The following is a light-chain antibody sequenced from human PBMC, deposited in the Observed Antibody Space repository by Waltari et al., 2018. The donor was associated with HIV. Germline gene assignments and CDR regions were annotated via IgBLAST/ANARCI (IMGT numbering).Light chain of an antibody. CDR1: QSLVYSNGNTY. V-gene: IGKV2-30*01. Sequence: DVVMTQSPLSLPVTLGQPASISCRSSQSLVYSNGNTYLNWFHQRPGRSPRRLIYKVSYRDSGVPDRFSGSGSGTDFTLKISRVEAEDVGVYYCLQGTHWPYTFGQGTKLEIK. CDR3: LQGTHWPYT. CDR2: KVS. J-gene: IGKJ2*01.